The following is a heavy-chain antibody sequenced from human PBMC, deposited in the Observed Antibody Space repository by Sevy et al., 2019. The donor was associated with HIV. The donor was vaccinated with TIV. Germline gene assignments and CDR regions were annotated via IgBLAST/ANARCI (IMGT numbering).Heavy chain of an antibody. Sequence: GGSLILSCAASGFTFSYSGMHWVRQAPGKGLEWVAFIQFDGSSQYYADSVKGRFTIIRDKSKKTLYLQMKSLTTDDTAVYYCAKSTEEVGVGGFDYWGQGALVTVSS. CDR2: IQFDGSSQ. CDR3: AKSTEEVGVGGFDY. V-gene: IGHV3-30*02. CDR1: GFTFSYSG. J-gene: IGHJ4*02. D-gene: IGHD2-8*01.